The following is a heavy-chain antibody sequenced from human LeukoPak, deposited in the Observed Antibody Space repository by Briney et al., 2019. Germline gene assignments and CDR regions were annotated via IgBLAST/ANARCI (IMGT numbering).Heavy chain of an antibody. J-gene: IGHJ6*03. Sequence: SETLSLTCAGYGGSFSGYYWSWIRHPPGKGLEWIGEINHSGSTNYNPSLKSRVTISVDTSKNQFSLQLSSVTAADTAVYYCARGSSSWYPYYYYYMDVWGKGTTVTVSS. D-gene: IGHD6-13*01. CDR2: INHSGST. CDR3: ARGSSSWYPYYYYYMDV. V-gene: IGHV4-34*01. CDR1: GGSFSGYY.